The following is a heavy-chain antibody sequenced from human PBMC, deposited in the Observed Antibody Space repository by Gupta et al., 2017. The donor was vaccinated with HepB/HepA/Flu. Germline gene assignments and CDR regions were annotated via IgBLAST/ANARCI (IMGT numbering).Heavy chain of an antibody. CDR1: GFTFSSYA. J-gene: IGHJ6*03. V-gene: IGHV3-23*01. CDR3: RGAYYYYYMDV. Sequence: EVQLLESGGGLVQPGGSLRLSCAAYGFTFSSYAMSWVRQAPGKGLEWVSAISGRGGRTYYADSVKGRFTISRDNSKNTLYLQMNSLRAEDTAVYYWRGAYYYYYMDVWGKGTTVTVSS. CDR2: ISGRGGRT.